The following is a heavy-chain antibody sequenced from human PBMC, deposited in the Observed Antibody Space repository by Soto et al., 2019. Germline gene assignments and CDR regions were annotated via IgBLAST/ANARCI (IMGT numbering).Heavy chain of an antibody. V-gene: IGHV1-69*02. CDR1: GDTFTFYS. Sequence: QVQLVQSGAEVKRPGSSVKVSCKASGDTFTFYSINWVRQAPGLGLEWMGRINPILSMSNYAQRFQGRVTMTADTSTSTAYMELSCLSSEDTAIYYCASSYGSGYRAFDYWGQGALVTVSS. D-gene: IGHD3-10*01. CDR3: ASSYGSGYRAFDY. CDR2: INPILSMS. J-gene: IGHJ4*02.